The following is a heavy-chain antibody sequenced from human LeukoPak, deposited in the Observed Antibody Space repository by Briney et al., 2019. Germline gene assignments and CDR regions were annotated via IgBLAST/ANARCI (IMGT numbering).Heavy chain of an antibody. V-gene: IGHV1-3*01. J-gene: IGHJ3*02. CDR1: GYTYTSYA. Sequence: ASVNVSCKATGYTYTSYAMHWVRQAPGQRREWMGWINAGNGNTKYSQKFQGRVTITRDTSASTAYMELSSLRSEDTAVYYCARDGAEQLRFAFDIWGQGTMVTVSS. CDR2: INAGNGNT. CDR3: ARDGAEQLRFAFDI. D-gene: IGHD4-23*01.